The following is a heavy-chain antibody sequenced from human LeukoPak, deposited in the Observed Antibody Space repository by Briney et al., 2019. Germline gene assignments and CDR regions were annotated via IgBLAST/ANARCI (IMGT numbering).Heavy chain of an antibody. CDR2: IKSKTDGGTT. V-gene: IGHV3-15*01. J-gene: IGHJ4*02. CDR3: TTEYYDILTGYFFDY. Sequence: GGSLRLSCAASGFTFSNAWMSWVRQAPGKGLEWVGRIKSKTDGGTTDYAAPVKRRFTISRDDSKNTLYLQMNSLKTEDTAVYYCTTEYYDILTGYFFDYWGQGTLVTVSS. CDR1: GFTFSNAW. D-gene: IGHD3-9*01.